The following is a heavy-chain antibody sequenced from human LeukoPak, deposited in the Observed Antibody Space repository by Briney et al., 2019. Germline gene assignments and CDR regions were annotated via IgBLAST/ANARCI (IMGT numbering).Heavy chain of an antibody. CDR2: FYHDGST. CDR3: ARVTWIQLWQTFDY. D-gene: IGHD5-18*01. CDR1: GYSISSGYY. V-gene: IGHV4-38-2*02. Sequence: SETLSLICTVSGYSISSGYYWGWIRQPPGKGLEWVGSFYHDGSTYYNPSLKSRVTISGDTSKNQFSLKLSSVTAADTAVYYCARVTWIQLWQTFDYWGQGTLVTVSS. J-gene: IGHJ4*02.